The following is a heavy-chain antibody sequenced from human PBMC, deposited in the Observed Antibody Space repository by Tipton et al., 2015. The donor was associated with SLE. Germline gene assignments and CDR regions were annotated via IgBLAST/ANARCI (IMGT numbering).Heavy chain of an antibody. V-gene: IGHV4-59*08. J-gene: IGHJ3*02. Sequence: TLSLTCTVSGGSISSYYWSWIRQPPGKGLEWIGYIYYSGSTNYNPSLKSRVTISVDTSKNQFSLKLSSVTAADTAVYYCARHYGAAGAFDIWGQGTMATVSS. CDR2: IYYSGST. CDR1: GGSISSYY. D-gene: IGHD6-25*01. CDR3: ARHYGAAGAFDI.